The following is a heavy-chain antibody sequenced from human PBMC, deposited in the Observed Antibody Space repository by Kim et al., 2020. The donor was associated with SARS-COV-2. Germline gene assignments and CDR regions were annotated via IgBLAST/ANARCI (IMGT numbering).Heavy chain of an antibody. J-gene: IGHJ4*02. CDR3: AKSSSWTYFDY. CDR1: GFTFSSYA. D-gene: IGHD6-13*01. V-gene: IGHV3-23*01. Sequence: GGSLRLSCAASGFTFSSYAMSWVRQAPGKGLEWVSAISSSGGSTYYADSVKGRFTISRDNSKNTLYLQMKSLRAEDTAVYYCAKSSSWTYFDYWGQGTLVTVSS. CDR2: ISSSGGST.